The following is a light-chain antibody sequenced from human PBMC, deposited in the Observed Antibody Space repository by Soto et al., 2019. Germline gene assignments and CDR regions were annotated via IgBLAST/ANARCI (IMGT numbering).Light chain of an antibody. J-gene: IGKJ1*01. CDR1: QSLSTNY. CDR2: GAS. Sequence: EIVLTQSPGTLSLSPGERATLSCRASQSLSTNYLAWYQQKPGQAPRLLIFGASSRATDMPDRFSGSGSGTDFTLTISRLEPEDFAVYYCHQYDDSPRTFGQGTKVDIK. CDR3: HQYDDSPRT. V-gene: IGKV3-20*01.